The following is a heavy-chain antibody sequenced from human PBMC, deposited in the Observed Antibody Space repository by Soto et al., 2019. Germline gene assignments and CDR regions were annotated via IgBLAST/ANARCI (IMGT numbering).Heavy chain of an antibody. D-gene: IGHD3-10*01. CDR1: GYTFTGYD. Sequence: WASVKVSCKASGYTFTGYDINWVRQAPGQGLECMGWMNPYNGNTGYAQNFQGRVTMTRNTSISTAYMELSSLRSDDTAVYYCARGPGDLGYLDYWGQGALVTVSS. V-gene: IGHV1-8*01. CDR2: MNPYNGNT. J-gene: IGHJ4*02. CDR3: ARGPGDLGYLDY.